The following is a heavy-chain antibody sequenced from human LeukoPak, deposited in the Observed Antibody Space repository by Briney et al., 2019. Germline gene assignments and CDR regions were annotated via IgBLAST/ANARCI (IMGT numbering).Heavy chain of an antibody. CDR1: GFAFRSYT. CDR3: AKNSPKPAGTYFQH. Sequence: GGSPRLSCAASGFAFRSYTMTWVRLAPAPGKGLEWVSTITTSGGTNYADSVKGRFTISRDNSKNTLYLQMNSLRAEDTAVYYCAKNSPKPAGTYFQHCGQGTLVTVSS. D-gene: IGHD2-2*01. J-gene: IGHJ1*01. V-gene: IGHV3-23*01. CDR2: ITTSGGT.